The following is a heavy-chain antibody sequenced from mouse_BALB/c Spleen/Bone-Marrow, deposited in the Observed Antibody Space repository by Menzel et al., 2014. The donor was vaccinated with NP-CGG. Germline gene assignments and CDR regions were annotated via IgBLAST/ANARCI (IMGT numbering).Heavy chain of an antibody. Sequence: EVERQKTGPKLVQTGASGKLSCAGYGFNIKDTYMHWVKQRPEQGLEWTGRVDPANGNTKYDPKFQGKATITADTSSNTAYLQLSSLTSEDTAVYYCARYRLGTYFVFFDHATTPTVSS. CDR2: VDPANGNT. D-gene: IGHD2-14*01. J-gene: IGHJ2*01. V-gene: IGHV14-3*02. CDR1: GFNIKDTY. CDR3: ARYRLGTYFVF.